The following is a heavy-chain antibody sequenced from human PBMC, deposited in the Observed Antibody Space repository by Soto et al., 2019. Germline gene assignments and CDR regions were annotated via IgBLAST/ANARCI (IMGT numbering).Heavy chain of an antibody. CDR2: MNPNSADT. J-gene: IGHJ6*03. V-gene: IGHV1-8*02. CDR3: ARGGFLEPHMDV. CDR1: GGTFSSYT. Sequence: ASVKVSCKASGGTFSSYTISWVRQVPGQGPEWMGWMNPNSADTGYAQKFQGRMTMSRDMSTRTMYMELSGLTSEDTAVYYCARGGFLEPHMDVWGRGTTVTVSS.